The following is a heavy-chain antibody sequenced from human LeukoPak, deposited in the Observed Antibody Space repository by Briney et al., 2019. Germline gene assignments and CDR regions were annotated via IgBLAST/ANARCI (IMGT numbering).Heavy chain of an antibody. CDR3: ARGKRTQGYCSSTSCYDPLSY. Sequence: GASVKVSCKASGGTFSSYAISWVRQAPGQGLEWMGIINPSGGSTSYAQKFQGRVTMTRDTSTSTVYMELSSLRSEDTAVHYCARGKRTQGYCSSTSCYDPLSYWGQGTLVTVSS. D-gene: IGHD2-2*01. CDR2: INPSGGST. J-gene: IGHJ4*02. V-gene: IGHV1-46*01. CDR1: GGTFSSYA.